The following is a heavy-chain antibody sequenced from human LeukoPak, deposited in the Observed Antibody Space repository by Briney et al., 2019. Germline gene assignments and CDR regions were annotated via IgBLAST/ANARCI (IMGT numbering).Heavy chain of an antibody. J-gene: IGHJ4*02. Sequence: SETLSLTCTVSGGSISSYYWTWIRQPPGKGLEWIGYIYYSGSTNYNPSLKSRVTISVDTSKNQFSLKLSSVTAADTAVYYCARVDERNGDYLTFADWGQGTLVSVSS. CDR3: ARVDERNGDYLTFAD. CDR2: IYYSGST. D-gene: IGHD4-17*01. V-gene: IGHV4-59*01. CDR1: GGSISSYY.